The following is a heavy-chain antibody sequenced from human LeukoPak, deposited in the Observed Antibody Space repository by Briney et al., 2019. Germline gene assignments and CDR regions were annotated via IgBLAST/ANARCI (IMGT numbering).Heavy chain of an antibody. CDR2: INHSGST. D-gene: IGHD2-2*01. CDR1: GGSFSGYY. J-gene: IGHJ6*02. CDR3: ARGPTGTDQLGMDV. Sequence: SETLSLTCAVYGGSFSGYYWSWIRQPPGKGLEWIGEINHSGSTNYNPSHKSRVTISVDTSKNQFSLKLSSVTAADTAVYYCARGPTGTDQLGMDVWGQGTTVTVSS. V-gene: IGHV4-34*01.